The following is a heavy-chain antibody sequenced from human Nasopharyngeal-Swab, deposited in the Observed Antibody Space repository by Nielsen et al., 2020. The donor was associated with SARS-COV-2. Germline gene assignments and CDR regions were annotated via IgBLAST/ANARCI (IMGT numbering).Heavy chain of an antibody. D-gene: IGHD2-15*01. V-gene: IGHV1-2*06. CDR2: INPNSGGT. CDR1: GYTFTGYY. CDR3: ARGRRYCSGGSCYSGFYFDY. Sequence: ASVKVSCKASGYTFTGYYMHWVRKAPGQGLEWMGRINPNSGGTNYAQKFQGRVTMTRDTSISTAYMELSRLRSDDTAVYYCARGRRYCSGGSCYSGFYFDYWGQGTLVTVSS. J-gene: IGHJ4*02.